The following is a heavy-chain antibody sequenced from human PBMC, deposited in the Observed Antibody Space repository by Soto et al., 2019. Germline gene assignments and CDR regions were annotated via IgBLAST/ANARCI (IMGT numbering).Heavy chain of an antibody. D-gene: IGHD3-10*01. J-gene: IGHJ4*02. V-gene: IGHV3-11*01. CDR3: ASLAIGTIIRGAPDF. Sequence: QVHLVESGGGLAKPGGSLRLSCAASGFTFSDYYMTWIRQAPGKGLEWVSYISSGGSSIYYADSVKGRFTISRDNAKNSLYLQMNSLRAEDTAMYYCASLAIGTIIRGAPDFWGQGTLVTVSS. CDR1: GFTFSDYY. CDR2: ISSGGSSI.